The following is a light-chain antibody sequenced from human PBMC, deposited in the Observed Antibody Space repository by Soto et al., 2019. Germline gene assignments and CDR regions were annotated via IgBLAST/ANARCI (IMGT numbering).Light chain of an antibody. V-gene: IGKV1-27*01. Sequence: DIQMTQSPPSLSASVGDRVTITCRASQDISNSLAWYQQKPGKVPRVLISAASTLQSGVPSRFTGGVSGTDFTLTISSLQPEDVATYYCQNYNSVPFTFGPGTTVDLK. CDR2: AAS. J-gene: IGKJ3*01. CDR1: QDISNS. CDR3: QNYNSVPFT.